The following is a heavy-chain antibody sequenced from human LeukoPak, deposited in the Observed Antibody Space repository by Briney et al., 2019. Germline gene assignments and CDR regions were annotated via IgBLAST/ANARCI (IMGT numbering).Heavy chain of an antibody. V-gene: IGHV1-2*02. D-gene: IGHD3-10*01. CDR3: ARALSKPRNWFDP. CDR1: GYTFTGYY. Sequence: ASVKVSCKASGYTFTGYYMHWVRQAPGQGLEWMGWINPNSGGTNYAQKFQGRVTMTRNTSISTAYMELSSLRSEDTAVYYCARALSKPRNWFDPWGQGTLVTVSS. CDR2: INPNSGGT. J-gene: IGHJ5*02.